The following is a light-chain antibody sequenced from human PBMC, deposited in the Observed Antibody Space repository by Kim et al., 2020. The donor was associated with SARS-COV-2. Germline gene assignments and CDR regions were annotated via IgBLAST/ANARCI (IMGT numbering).Light chain of an antibody. CDR3: QSYDSSLSGYV. V-gene: IGLV1-40*01. J-gene: IGLJ1*01. Sequence: QRVTISCTVGSSNIGTGYDVHWYQQLPGTAPKLLIYGNSNRPSGVPDRFSGSKSGTSASLAITGLQAEDEADYYCQSYDSSLSGYVFGTGTKVTVL. CDR2: GNS. CDR1: SSNIGTGYD.